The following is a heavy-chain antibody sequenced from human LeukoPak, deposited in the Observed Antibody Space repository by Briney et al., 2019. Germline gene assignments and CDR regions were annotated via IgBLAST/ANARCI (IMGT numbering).Heavy chain of an antibody. Sequence: SETLSLTCAVSGGSISGWYWSWIRQPPGKGLEWIGHIYDSGTTNYNPSLKSRVTMSVDSSKNQFSLKLTSVTAADTAVYCCAMYSGTGYYFDYWGQGTLVTVSS. CDR1: GGSISGWY. J-gene: IGHJ4*02. V-gene: IGHV4-59*01. CDR3: AMYSGTGYYFDY. CDR2: IYDSGTT. D-gene: IGHD2-21*01.